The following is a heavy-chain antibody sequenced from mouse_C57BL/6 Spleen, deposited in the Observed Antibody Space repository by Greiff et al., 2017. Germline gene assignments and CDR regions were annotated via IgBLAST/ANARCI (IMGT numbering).Heavy chain of an antibody. CDR1: GFNINDYY. D-gene: IGHD2-3*01. J-gene: IGHJ1*03. Sequence: VQLQQSGAELVKPGASVKLSCTASGFNINDYYMHWVKQRTEQGLEWIGRIDPEDGETKYAPKFQGKATITADPSSNTTYLQLSSLTSDDPAVYDCARYDGYCVGYCDVWGKGTTVTVSS. V-gene: IGHV14-2*01. CDR3: ARYDGYCVGYCDV. CDR2: IDPEDGET.